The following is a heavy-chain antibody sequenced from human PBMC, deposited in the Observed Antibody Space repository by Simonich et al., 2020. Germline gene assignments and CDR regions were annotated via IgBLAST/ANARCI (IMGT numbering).Heavy chain of an antibody. CDR1: RYTLTGYY. CDR3: ASSKLATIDY. D-gene: IGHD5-12*01. J-gene: IGHJ4*02. Sequence: QVQLVQSGADVKKPGASVKVSCKASRYTLTGYYKHWVRRDPGQGIEWMGWINTTSGGTNYAQKFQGRVTMTRDTSISTAYMELSRLRSDDTAVYYCASSKLATIDYWGQGTLVTVSS. CDR2: INTTSGGT. V-gene: IGHV1-2*02.